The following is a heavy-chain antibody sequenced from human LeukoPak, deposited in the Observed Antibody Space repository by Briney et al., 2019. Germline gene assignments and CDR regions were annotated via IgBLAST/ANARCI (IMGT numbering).Heavy chain of an antibody. J-gene: IGHJ6*03. CDR3: ARNSPPIRDTSDYDSLDYSYFYMDV. CDR1: GYSENFYG. CDR2: ISAQHGQT. V-gene: IGHV1-18*01. D-gene: IGHD3-16*01. Sequence: ASVKVSCKTSGYSENFYGITWVRQVAGQGLEWMGWISAQHGQTEYAPNSQDRVTMTTDTYTNTAYMELRSLRSDDTAVYYCARNSPPIRDTSDYDSLDYSYFYMDVWGKGTTVTISS.